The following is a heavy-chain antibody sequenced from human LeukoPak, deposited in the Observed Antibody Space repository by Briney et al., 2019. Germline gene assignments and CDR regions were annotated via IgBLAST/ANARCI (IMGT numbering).Heavy chain of an antibody. Sequence: SETLSLTCTVSGGSISSYYWSWIRQPPGKGLEWIGYIYYSGSTNYNPSLKSRVTISVDTSKNQFSLKLSSVTAADTAVYYRARGKPNFIAPRIAEYFQHWGQGTLVTVSS. V-gene: IGHV4-59*01. D-gene: IGHD6-13*01. CDR1: GGSISSYY. J-gene: IGHJ1*01. CDR2: IYYSGST. CDR3: ARGKPNFIAPRIAEYFQH.